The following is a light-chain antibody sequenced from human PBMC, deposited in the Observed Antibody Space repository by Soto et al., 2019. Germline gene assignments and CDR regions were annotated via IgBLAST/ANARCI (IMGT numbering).Light chain of an antibody. V-gene: IGKV1-39*01. J-gene: IGKJ3*01. CDR3: QQTSSAPFT. CDR2: DAA. Sequence: DIQMTQSPYSLSAAVGDRVTIACRASQNINTYLNWYQQKPGKAPKLLMFDAASLQSGVPSRFSGSGSRTDFTLTITSLQPEDFETYYCQQTSSAPFTFGPGTKVDIK. CDR1: QNINTY.